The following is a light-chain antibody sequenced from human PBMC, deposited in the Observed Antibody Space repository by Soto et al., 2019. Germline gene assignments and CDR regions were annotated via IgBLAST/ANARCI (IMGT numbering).Light chain of an antibody. Sequence: EIVLTQSPAALSLSPGERANLSGRASQSVSSFLAWYQQKPGQPPRLLIYDASNRATGIPARFSGSGSGTEFTLTISSLEPEDFAVYYCQQRSNWPPLTFGGGTKVEIK. V-gene: IGKV3-11*01. J-gene: IGKJ4*01. CDR1: QSVSSF. CDR3: QQRSNWPPLT. CDR2: DAS.